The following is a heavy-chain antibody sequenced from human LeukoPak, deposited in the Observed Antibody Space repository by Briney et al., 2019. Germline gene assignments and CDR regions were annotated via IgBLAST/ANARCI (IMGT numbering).Heavy chain of an antibody. V-gene: IGHV3-9*01. CDR3: AKERGGAFDY. D-gene: IGHD3-16*01. J-gene: IGHJ4*02. CDR1: GFTFDDYA. Sequence: HPGGSLRLSCAASGFTFDDYAMHWVRQAPGKGLEWVSGISWNSGSIGYADSVKGRFTISRDNAKNSLYLQMNSLRAEDTALYYCAKERGGAFDYWGQGTLVTVSS. CDR2: ISWNSGSI.